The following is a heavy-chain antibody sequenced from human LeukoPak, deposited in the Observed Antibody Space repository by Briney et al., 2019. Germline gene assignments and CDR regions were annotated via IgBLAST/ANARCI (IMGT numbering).Heavy chain of an antibody. Sequence: GGSLRLSCAASGFTFDDYGMSWVRQVPGKGLEWVSYISSSSSTIYYADSVKGRFTISRDNAKNSLYLQMNSLRAEDTAVYYCASLYGSGPNWFDPWGQGTLVTVSS. D-gene: IGHD3-10*01. CDR3: ASLYGSGPNWFDP. CDR2: ISSSSSTI. V-gene: IGHV3-48*01. J-gene: IGHJ5*02. CDR1: GFTFDDYG.